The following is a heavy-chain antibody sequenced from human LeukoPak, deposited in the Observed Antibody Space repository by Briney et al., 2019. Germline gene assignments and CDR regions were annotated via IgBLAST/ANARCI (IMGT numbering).Heavy chain of an antibody. CDR2: INHSGST. CDR1: GGSFSGYY. V-gene: IGHV4-34*01. J-gene: IGHJ5*02. CDR3: ARGRQYYDFWSGYYTGNWFDP. D-gene: IGHD3-3*01. Sequence: PSETLSLTCAVYGGSFSGYYWSWIRQPPGKGLEWIGEINHSGSTNYNPSLKSRVTISVDTSKNQFSLKLSSVTAADTAVYYCARGRQYYDFWSGYYTGNWFDPWGQGTLVTVSS.